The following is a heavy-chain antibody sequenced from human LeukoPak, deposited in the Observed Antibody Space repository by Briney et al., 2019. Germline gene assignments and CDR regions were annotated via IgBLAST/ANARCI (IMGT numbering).Heavy chain of an antibody. CDR3: TTDPPRDIVAVPAAMFEFGN. J-gene: IGHJ4*02. Sequence: GGSLRLSCAASGFTFSNAWMSWVRQAPGKGLEWVGRIKSKTDGGTTDYAAPVKGRFTISRDDSKNTLYLQMNSLKTEDTAEYYCTTDPPRDIVAVPAAMFEFGNWGQGTLVTVSS. D-gene: IGHD2-2*01. V-gene: IGHV3-15*01. CDR2: IKSKTDGGTT. CDR1: GFTFSNAW.